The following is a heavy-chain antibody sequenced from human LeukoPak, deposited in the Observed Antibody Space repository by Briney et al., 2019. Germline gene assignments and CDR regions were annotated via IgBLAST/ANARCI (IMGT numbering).Heavy chain of an antibody. D-gene: IGHD3-9*01. J-gene: IGHJ4*02. CDR1: GFTFSNYA. Sequence: PGGSLRLSCAASGFTFSNYAMSWVRQAPGKGLEWVSAISNSGGSTYYADSVKGRVTISRDDGKNTLYLHMNSLRDDDTAVYYCATDQRYAFDYWGQGILVTVSS. CDR3: ATDQRYAFDY. V-gene: IGHV3-23*01. CDR2: ISNSGGST.